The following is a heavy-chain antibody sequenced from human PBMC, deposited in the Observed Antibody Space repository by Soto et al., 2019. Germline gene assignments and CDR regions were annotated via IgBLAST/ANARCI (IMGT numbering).Heavy chain of an antibody. CDR1: GFTFSSYA. CDR3: AKGREVVVVAATH. D-gene: IGHD2-15*01. V-gene: IGHV3-23*01. J-gene: IGHJ4*02. CDR2: ISGSGGST. Sequence: EVQLLESGGGLVQPGGSLRLSCAASGFTFSSYAMSWVRQAPGKGLEWVSAISGSGGSTYYADSVKGRFTISRDNSKNTLYLQMNSLRAGDTAVYYCAKGREVVVVAATHWGQGTLVTVSS.